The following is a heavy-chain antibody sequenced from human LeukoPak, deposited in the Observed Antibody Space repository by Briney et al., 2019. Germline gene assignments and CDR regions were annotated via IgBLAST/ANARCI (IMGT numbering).Heavy chain of an antibody. V-gene: IGHV4-30-4*01. CDR1: GGSISSGDYY. CDR2: IYYSGST. CDR3: AREMGWESDIAVTEFDY. D-gene: IGHD6-19*01. Sequence: SETLSLTCTVSGGSISSGDYYWSWIRQPPGKGLEWIGYIYYSGSTYYNPSLKSRVTISVDTSKNQFSLKLSSVTAADTAVYYCAREMGWESDIAVTEFDYWGQGTLVTVSS. J-gene: IGHJ4*02.